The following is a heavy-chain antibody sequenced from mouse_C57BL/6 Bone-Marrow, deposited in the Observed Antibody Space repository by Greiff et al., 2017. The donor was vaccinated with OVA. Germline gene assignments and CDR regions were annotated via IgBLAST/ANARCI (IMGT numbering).Heavy chain of an antibody. CDR3: ARGPPLIGGY. D-gene: IGHD2-14*01. CDR2: ISDGGSYT. V-gene: IGHV5-4*03. Sequence: EVKLVESGGGLVKPGGSLKLSCAASGFTFSSYAMSWVRQTPEKRLEWVATISDGGSYTYYPYKLKGRFTISRDNAKNHLYLQMSHLKSEDTAMYYCARGPPLIGGYWGQGTTLTVSS. J-gene: IGHJ2*01. CDR1: GFTFSSYA.